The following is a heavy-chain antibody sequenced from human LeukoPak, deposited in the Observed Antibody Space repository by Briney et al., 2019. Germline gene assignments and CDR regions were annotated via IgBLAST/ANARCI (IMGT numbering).Heavy chain of an antibody. CDR3: ARERFSIFGVGHYFDY. CDR1: SGSISSHY. J-gene: IGHJ4*02. V-gene: IGHV4-59*11. Sequence: SETLSLTCTVSSGSISSHYWSWIRQPPGKGLEWIRYIYYSGSTTYNPSLKSRVTISVDTSKDQFSLKLGSVTAADTAVYYCARERFSIFGVGHYFDYWGQGTLVTVSS. CDR2: IYYSGST. D-gene: IGHD3-3*01.